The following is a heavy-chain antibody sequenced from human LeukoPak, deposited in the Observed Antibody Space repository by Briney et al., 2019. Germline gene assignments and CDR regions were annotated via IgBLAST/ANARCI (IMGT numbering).Heavy chain of an antibody. D-gene: IGHD3-22*01. Sequence: ASVKVSCKASGYTFTGYYMHWVRQAPGQGLEWMGWINPNSGDTNYAQKFQGRVTMTRDTSSSTAYMDLSRLRSDDTAVYYCARAKYYYDSSGYYSWFDPWGQGTLVTVSS. J-gene: IGHJ5*02. V-gene: IGHV1-2*02. CDR2: INPNSGDT. CDR3: ARAKYYYDSSGYYSWFDP. CDR1: GYTFTGYY.